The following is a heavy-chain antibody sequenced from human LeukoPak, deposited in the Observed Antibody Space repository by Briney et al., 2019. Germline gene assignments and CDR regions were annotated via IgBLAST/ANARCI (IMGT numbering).Heavy chain of an antibody. V-gene: IGHV1-8*01. CDR3: ARGVVWFGELHYYYYMDV. D-gene: IGHD3-10*01. Sequence: ASVKVSCKASGYTFTSYDINWVRQATGQGLEWMGWMNPNSGNTDYAQKFQGRVTMTRNTSISTAYMELSSLRSEGTAVYYCARGVVWFGELHYYYYMDVWGKGTTVTVSS. J-gene: IGHJ6*03. CDR2: MNPNSGNT. CDR1: GYTFTSYD.